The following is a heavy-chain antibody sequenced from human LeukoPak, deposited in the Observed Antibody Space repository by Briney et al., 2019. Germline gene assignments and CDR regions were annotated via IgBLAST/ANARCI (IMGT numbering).Heavy chain of an antibody. D-gene: IGHD2-8*01. J-gene: IGHJ4*02. CDR2: ISSISTTI. CDR3: AREIVLMVYPPDY. V-gene: IGHV3-48*01. Sequence: SYISSISTTIYYPDSVEGRFTISRENGKNSMYLQMNSLRAEDTAVYYCAREIVLMVYPPDYWGQGTLVTVSS.